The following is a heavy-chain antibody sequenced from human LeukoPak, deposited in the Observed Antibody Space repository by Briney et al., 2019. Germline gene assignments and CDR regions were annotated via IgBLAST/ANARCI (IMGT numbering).Heavy chain of an antibody. Sequence: SETLSLTCTVSGGSISSGSYYWNWIRQPAGKGLEWIGRIYSSGSTNYNPSLKSRVTMSVDTSKNQFSLKLNSVTAADTALYYCARALKFNLFGEVGYYFDYWSQGTLVTVSS. J-gene: IGHJ4*02. V-gene: IGHV4-61*02. CDR1: GGSISSGSYY. CDR3: ARALKFNLFGEVGYYFDY. D-gene: IGHD3-10*02. CDR2: IYSSGST.